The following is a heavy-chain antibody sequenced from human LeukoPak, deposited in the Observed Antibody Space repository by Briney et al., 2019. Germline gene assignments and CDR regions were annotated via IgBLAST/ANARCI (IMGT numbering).Heavy chain of an antibody. CDR1: GFTFSSYA. CDR2: ISGSGSST. CDR3: ARDGYYDFWSGYCNFDY. D-gene: IGHD3-3*01. V-gene: IGHV3-23*01. Sequence: SGGSLRLSCAASGFTFSSYAMSWVRQAPGKGLEWVSGISGSGSSTYYADSVKGRFTISRDNSKNTLYLQMNSLRAEDTAVYYCARDGYYDFWSGYCNFDYWGQGTLVTVSS. J-gene: IGHJ4*02.